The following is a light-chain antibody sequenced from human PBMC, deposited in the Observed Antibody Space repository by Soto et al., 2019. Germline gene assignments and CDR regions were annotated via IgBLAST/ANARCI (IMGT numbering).Light chain of an antibody. CDR1: QSVSSN. CDR2: GAS. Sequence: EIVLTQSPATLSVSPGERATLSCRASQSVSSNLAWYQQKPGQAPRLLIYGASTRATGIPARFSGSGSGTDFTLTIRSQQSEDFAVYYCQQYNNWPRTFGQGTKVDI. CDR3: QQYNNWPRT. J-gene: IGKJ1*01. V-gene: IGKV3D-15*01.